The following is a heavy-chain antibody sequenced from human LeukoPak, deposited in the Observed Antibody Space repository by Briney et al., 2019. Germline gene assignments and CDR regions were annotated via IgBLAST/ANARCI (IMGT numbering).Heavy chain of an antibody. CDR3: ARDLGKLEPQYYFDY. D-gene: IGHD1-1*01. Sequence: GASVTVSCKASGYTFTSYGISWVRQAPGQGLEWMGWISAYNGNTKYAQKFQGRVTMTTDTSTSTAYMELRSLRSDDTAVYYCARDLGKLEPQYYFDYWGQGTLVTVSS. CDR1: GYTFTSYG. V-gene: IGHV1-18*01. J-gene: IGHJ4*02. CDR2: ISAYNGNT.